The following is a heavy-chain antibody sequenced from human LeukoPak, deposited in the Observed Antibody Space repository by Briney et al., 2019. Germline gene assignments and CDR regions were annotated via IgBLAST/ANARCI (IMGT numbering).Heavy chain of an antibody. CDR1: GYTFTDYF. V-gene: IGHV1-2*02. CDR3: ARAYTGFEAFDY. D-gene: IGHD5-12*01. Sequence: ASVTVSCKASGYTFTDYFTHWVRQAPGQGLEWMGWMNSNSGGANYAQKFQDRVTMTRDTSISTAYMELSRLRSDDTAMYFCARAYTGFEAFDYGGQGTLVTVSS. CDR2: MNSNSGGA. J-gene: IGHJ4*02.